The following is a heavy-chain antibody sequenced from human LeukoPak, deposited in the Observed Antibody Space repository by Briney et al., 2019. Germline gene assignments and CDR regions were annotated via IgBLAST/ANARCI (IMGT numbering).Heavy chain of an antibody. CDR3: AKGGEMATISFFDY. CDR2: ISWNSGSI. V-gene: IGHV3-9*03. J-gene: IGHJ4*02. CDR1: GFTFDDYA. D-gene: IGHD5-24*01. Sequence: GRSLRLSCAASGFTFDDYAMHWVRQAPGKGLEWVSGISWNSGSIGYADSVKGRFTISRDNAKNSLYLQMNSLRAEDMALYYCAKGGEMATISFFDYWGQGTLVTVSS.